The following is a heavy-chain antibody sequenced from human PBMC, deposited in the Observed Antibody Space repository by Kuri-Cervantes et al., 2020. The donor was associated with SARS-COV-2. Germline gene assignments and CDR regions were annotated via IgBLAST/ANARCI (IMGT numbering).Heavy chain of an antibody. CDR1: GSSISSSSYY. J-gene: IGHJ5*02. V-gene: IGHV4-39*07. Sequence: GSLRLSCTVSGSSISSSSYYWGWNRQPPGKGLEWIGSIYYSGSTYYNPSLKSRVTISVDTSKNQFSLKLSSVTAADTAVYYCARDPFGGSGSYYNGNWFDPWGQGTLVTVSS. D-gene: IGHD3-10*01. CDR2: IYYSGST. CDR3: ARDPFGGSGSYYNGNWFDP.